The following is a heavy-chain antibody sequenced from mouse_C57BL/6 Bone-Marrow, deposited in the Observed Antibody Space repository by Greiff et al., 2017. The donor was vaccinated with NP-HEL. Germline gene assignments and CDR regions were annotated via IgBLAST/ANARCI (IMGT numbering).Heavy chain of an antibody. CDR1: GYTFTSYG. Sequence: QVQLKQSGAELARPGASVKLSCKASGYTFTSYGISWVKQRTGQGLEWIGEIYPRSGNTYYNEKFKGKATLTADKSSSTAYMELRSLTSEDSAVYFCARRDGSVMDYWGQGTTVTVSS. V-gene: IGHV1-81*01. J-gene: IGHJ4*01. CDR2: IYPRSGNT. D-gene: IGHD1-1*01. CDR3: ARRDGSVMDY.